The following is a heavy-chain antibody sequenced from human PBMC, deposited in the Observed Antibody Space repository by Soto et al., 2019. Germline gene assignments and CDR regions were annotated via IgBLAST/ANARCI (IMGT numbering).Heavy chain of an antibody. CDR1: GFSLTTRGVG. J-gene: IGHJ5*02. D-gene: IGHD3-10*01. CDR3: APIPNYYQSDWFDP. CDR2: IYWDDDK. Sequence: QITLKESGPTLVKPTQTLTLTCTFSGFSLTTRGVGVGWIRQPPGKALECLALIYWDDDKRYSPSLQSRLPITKDPSKNQVVLTMTNVAPVDTAKYYCAPIPNYYQSDWFDPWGQGTLVSVSS. V-gene: IGHV2-5*02.